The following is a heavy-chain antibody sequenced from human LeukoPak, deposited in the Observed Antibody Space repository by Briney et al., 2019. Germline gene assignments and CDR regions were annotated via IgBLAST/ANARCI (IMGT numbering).Heavy chain of an antibody. D-gene: IGHD3-22*01. J-gene: IGHJ3*02. CDR1: GFTFSNYV. V-gene: IGHV3-30*03. CDR3: ASNSLGYYYDSSGAFDI. CDR2: ISYDGSDN. Sequence: GGSLRLSCAASGFTFSNYVMHWVRQAPGKGLEWVAVISYDGSDNYYADSAKGRFTISRDNSKNTAYLQMNSLRAEDTAVYYCASNSLGYYYDSSGAFDIWGQGTMVTVSS.